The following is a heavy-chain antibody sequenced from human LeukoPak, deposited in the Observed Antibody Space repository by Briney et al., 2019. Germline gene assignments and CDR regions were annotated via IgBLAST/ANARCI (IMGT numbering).Heavy chain of an antibody. CDR3: ARDIGYSGYDFEGYGMDV. V-gene: IGHV1-2*04. CDR2: INPNSGGT. CDR1: GYTFTGYY. D-gene: IGHD5-12*01. J-gene: IGHJ6*02. Sequence: ASVKVSCKASGYTFTGYYMHWVRQAPGQGVEWMGWINPNSGGTNYAQKFQGWVTMTRDTSISTAYMELSRLRSDDTAVYYCARDIGYSGYDFEGYGMDVWGQGTTVTVSS.